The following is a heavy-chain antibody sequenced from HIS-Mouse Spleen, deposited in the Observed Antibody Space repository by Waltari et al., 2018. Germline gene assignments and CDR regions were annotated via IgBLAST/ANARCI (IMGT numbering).Heavy chain of an antibody. CDR2: MYYSGTT. CDR3: AREIPYSSSWYDWYFDL. CDR1: GGSISSSSYY. V-gene: IGHV4-39*07. J-gene: IGHJ2*01. Sequence: QLQLQESGPGLVKPSETLSLTCTVSGGSISSSSYYWGWIRQPPGKGLEWVGSMYYSGTTYYTPSLKGRVTISVDTSKNQFSRKLSSVTAADTAVYYCAREIPYSSSWYDWYFDLWGRGTLVTVSS. D-gene: IGHD6-13*01.